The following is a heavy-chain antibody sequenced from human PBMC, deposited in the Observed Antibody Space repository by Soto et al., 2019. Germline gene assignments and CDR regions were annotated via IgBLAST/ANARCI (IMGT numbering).Heavy chain of an antibody. V-gene: IGHV4-39*01. CDR2: IYYSGST. Sequence: QVQLQESGPGLVKPAETLSLTCIVSGGSISTDNYYWAWIRQPPGKGFEWIGSIYYSGSTNYNPSLKSRVTMSGDPSMNQFSLKLTSVPAADTAVYYCARLYGSGRLGGVYWGKGTLVSVSS. J-gene: IGHJ4*02. CDR1: GGSISTDNYY. CDR3: ARLYGSGRLGGVY. D-gene: IGHD3-10*01.